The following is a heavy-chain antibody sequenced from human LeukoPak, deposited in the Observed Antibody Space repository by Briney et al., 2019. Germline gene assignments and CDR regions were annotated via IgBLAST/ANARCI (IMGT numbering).Heavy chain of an antibody. CDR3: ASPGYSSGWRY. CDR2: IYSGGST. V-gene: IGHV3-53*01. J-gene: IGHJ4*02. CDR1: GFTVSSNY. Sequence: GGSLRLSCAASGFTVSSNYMSWVRQAPGKGLEWVSVIYSGGSTYYADSVKGRFTISRDNSKNTRYPQMNSLRAEDTAVYYCASPGYSSGWRYWGQGTLVTVSS. D-gene: IGHD6-19*01.